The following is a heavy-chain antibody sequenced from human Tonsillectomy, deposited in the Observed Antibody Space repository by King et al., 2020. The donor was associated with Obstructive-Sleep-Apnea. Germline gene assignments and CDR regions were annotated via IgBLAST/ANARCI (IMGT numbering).Heavy chain of an antibody. Sequence: EVQLVESGGGLVQPGGSLRLSCAASGFTFSSYAMSWVRQAPGKGLEWVSSISASGGSTYYADSVKGRFTISRETSKNTLYLQINSLRAEDTAEYYCAKGLYSPLDYWGQGPLVTVSS. D-gene: IGHD4-11*01. CDR3: AKGLYSPLDY. CDR1: GFTFSSYA. J-gene: IGHJ4*02. CDR2: ISASGGST. V-gene: IGHV3-23*04.